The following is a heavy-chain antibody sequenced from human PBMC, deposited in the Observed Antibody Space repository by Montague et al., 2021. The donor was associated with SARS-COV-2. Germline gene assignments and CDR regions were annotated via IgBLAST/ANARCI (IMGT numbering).Heavy chain of an antibody. CDR3: ARHYSATLPAVY. D-gene: IGHD2-15*01. CDR1: GGSISSFY. V-gene: IGHV4-59*08. CDR2: ISDSGST. Sequence: ETLSLTCAVSGGSISSFYWSWFRQPPGKGLEWIGYISDSGSTNYNPSLTSRVTMSVDTSKNQFSLKVNSVTAADTAVYYCARHYSATLPAVYWGQGTLVTVSS. J-gene: IGHJ4*02.